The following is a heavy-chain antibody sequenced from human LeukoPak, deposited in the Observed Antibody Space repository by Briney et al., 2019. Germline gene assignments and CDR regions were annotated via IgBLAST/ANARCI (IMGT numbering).Heavy chain of an antibody. J-gene: IGHJ4*02. CDR1: GGSISSGDYY. V-gene: IGHV4-30-4*08. D-gene: IGHD2-2*01. CDR3: ARGVVPAAINFDY. Sequence: SQTLSLTCTVSGGSISSGDYYWSWIRQPPGKGLEWIGYIYYSGSTYYNPSPKSRVTISVDTSKNQFSLKLSSVTAADTAVYYCARGVVPAAINFDYWGQGTLVTVSS. CDR2: IYYSGST.